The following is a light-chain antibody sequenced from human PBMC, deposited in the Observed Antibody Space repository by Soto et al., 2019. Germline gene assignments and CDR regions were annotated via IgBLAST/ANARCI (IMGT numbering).Light chain of an antibody. V-gene: IGKV1-5*03. Sequence: DIQMTQSPSTLSASVGDRVTISCRASQTISTWLAWYQQKPGKAPNLLIYKASSLESGVPSRFSGSGSGTEFTLTTSTLQPDDFATYYCRQYNTFPLTFGVGTKVDIX. CDR3: RQYNTFPLT. J-gene: IGKJ4*01. CDR2: KAS. CDR1: QTISTW.